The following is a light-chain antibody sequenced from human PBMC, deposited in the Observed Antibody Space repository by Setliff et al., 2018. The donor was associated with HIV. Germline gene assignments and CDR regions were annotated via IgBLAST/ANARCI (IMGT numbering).Light chain of an antibody. Sequence: LAQPASVSGSPGQSITISCTGTSSDVGGYSYVSWYQQHPGKAPKLMIYDVTNRPSGVSNRFSGSKSGDTASLTISGLQAEDEADYYCSSYTSSSNARFVFGTGTKVTVL. V-gene: IGLV2-14*01. CDR2: DVT. CDR3: SSYTSSSNARFV. CDR1: SSDVGGYSY. J-gene: IGLJ1*01.